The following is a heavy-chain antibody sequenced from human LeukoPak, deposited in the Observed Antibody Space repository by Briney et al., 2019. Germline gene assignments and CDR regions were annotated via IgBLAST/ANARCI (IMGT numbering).Heavy chain of an antibody. D-gene: IGHD1-14*01. CDR1: GFTFSSYA. CDR3: ARDRNHGSLRWYFDL. CDR2: IYSGGST. Sequence: PGGSLRLSCATSGFTFSSYAMSWVRQAPGKGLEWVSVIYSGGSTYYADSVKGRFTISRDNSKNTLYLQMNSLRAEDTAVYYCARDRNHGSLRWYFDLWGRGTLVTVSS. V-gene: IGHV3-53*01. J-gene: IGHJ2*01.